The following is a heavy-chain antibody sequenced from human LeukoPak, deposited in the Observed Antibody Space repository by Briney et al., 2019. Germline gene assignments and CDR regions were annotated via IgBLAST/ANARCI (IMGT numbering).Heavy chain of an antibody. J-gene: IGHJ3*02. CDR3: ARVALDAFDI. Sequence: PGGSLRLSCAATGFTVSSNYMSWVRQAPGKGLEWVSVIYSGGSTYYADSVKGRFTISRDNSKNTLYLQMNSLRAEDTAVYYCARVALDAFDIWGQGTMVTVSS. CDR2: IYSGGST. V-gene: IGHV3-53*01. CDR1: GFTVSSNY.